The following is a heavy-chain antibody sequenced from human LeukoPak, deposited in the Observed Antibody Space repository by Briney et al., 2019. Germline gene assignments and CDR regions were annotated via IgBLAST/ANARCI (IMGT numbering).Heavy chain of an antibody. CDR2: ISSSSAYI. Sequence: GGSLRLSCAASGFTFSSYAMSWVRQAPGKGLEWVSSISSSSAYIYYADSVKGRFTISRDNAKNSLYLQMNSLRAEDTAVFYCATAPGDDGWFPYYSYGMDVWGQGTTVTVSS. V-gene: IGHV3-21*01. CDR1: GFTFSSYA. CDR3: ATAPGDDGWFPYYSYGMDV. J-gene: IGHJ6*02. D-gene: IGHD6-19*01.